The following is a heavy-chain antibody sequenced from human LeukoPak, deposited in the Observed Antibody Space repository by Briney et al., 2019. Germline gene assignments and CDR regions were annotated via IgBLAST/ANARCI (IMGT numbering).Heavy chain of an antibody. V-gene: IGHV4-4*02. Sequence: SETLSLTCAVSGGSISSSNWWSWVRPPPGKGLEWIGEIYHSGSTNYNPSLKSRVTISVDKSKNQFSLKLSSVTAADTAVYYCARTPIAVAGKILFDYWGQGTLVTVPS. CDR1: GGSISSSNW. CDR2: IYHSGST. D-gene: IGHD6-19*01. CDR3: ARTPIAVAGKILFDY. J-gene: IGHJ4*02.